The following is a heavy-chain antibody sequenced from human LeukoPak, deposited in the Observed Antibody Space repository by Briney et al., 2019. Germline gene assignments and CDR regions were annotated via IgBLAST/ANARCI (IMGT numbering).Heavy chain of an antibody. CDR1: GFTFSNYG. CDR2: IWNDGSNK. J-gene: IGHJ3*02. D-gene: IGHD5-12*01. CDR3: TRSGRGHSDYDDIGAFDI. V-gene: IGHV3-33*01. Sequence: GRSRRLSCAASGFTFSNYGMHWVRQAPGKGLEWVAVIWNDGSNKYYSDSVKGRFTISRDNSKNTLYLQMNSLRVEDTAVYYCTRSGRGHSDYDDIGAFDIWGQGTMVTVSS.